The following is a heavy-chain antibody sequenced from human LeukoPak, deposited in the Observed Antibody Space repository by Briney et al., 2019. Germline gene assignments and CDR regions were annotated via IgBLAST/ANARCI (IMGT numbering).Heavy chain of an antibody. J-gene: IGHJ6*03. CDR2: IRYDGSNK. Sequence: GGSLRLSCAASGFTFSSYGMHWVRQAPGKGLEWVAFIRYDGSNKYYADSVKGRFTISRDNSKNTLYLQMNSLRAEDTALYYCARAYSSGWYGSMDVWGKGTTVTVSS. D-gene: IGHD6-19*01. CDR3: ARAYSSGWYGSMDV. CDR1: GFTFSSYG. V-gene: IGHV3-30*02.